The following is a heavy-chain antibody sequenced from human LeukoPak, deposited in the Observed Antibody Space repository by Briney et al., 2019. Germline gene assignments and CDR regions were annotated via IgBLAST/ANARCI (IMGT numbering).Heavy chain of an antibody. CDR1: GFTFSAYW. V-gene: IGHV3-7*01. CDR3: ARDYTYYSGNRYYDRFDY. D-gene: IGHD3-3*01. Sequence: GGSLRLACAVSGFTFSAYWMTWVRQAPGKGLERVSNIKRDGSEKYYVDSVEGRFTISRDNDKNSLYLQMNSLRAEDTAVYYCARDYTYYSGNRYYDRFDYSGQGTLVTVSS. CDR2: IKRDGSEK. J-gene: IGHJ4*02.